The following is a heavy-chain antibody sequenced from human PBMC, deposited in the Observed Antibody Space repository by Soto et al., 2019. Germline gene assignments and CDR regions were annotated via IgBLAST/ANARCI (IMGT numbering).Heavy chain of an antibody. CDR3: ARLPYPWGWFDP. D-gene: IGHD3-16*01. V-gene: IGHV3-11*01. Sequence: QVQLVESGGGLVKPGGSLRLSCAASGFSFSDYYMSWIRQAPGKGLEWISYISNRGRTIYYADSVKGRFTISRDNAKNSLFLQMNSLRVEDTAMYYCARLPYPWGWFDPWGQGTLVTVSS. CDR1: GFSFSDYY. J-gene: IGHJ5*02. CDR2: ISNRGRTI.